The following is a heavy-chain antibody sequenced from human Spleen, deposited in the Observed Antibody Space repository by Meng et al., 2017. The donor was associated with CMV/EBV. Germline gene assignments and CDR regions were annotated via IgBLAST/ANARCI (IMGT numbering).Heavy chain of an antibody. V-gene: IGHV4-61*01. CDR2: IYYRGRT. D-gene: IGHD4-11*01. Sequence: CTVSGGSFSSGSYYWSWIRQPLGKGLEWIGYIYYRGRTNYNPSLKSRVTISVDTSKNQFSLKLSSVTAEDTAVYYCARVFTVTRGFDYWGQGTLVTVSS. CDR3: ARVFTVTRGFDY. CDR1: GGSFSSGSYY. J-gene: IGHJ4*02.